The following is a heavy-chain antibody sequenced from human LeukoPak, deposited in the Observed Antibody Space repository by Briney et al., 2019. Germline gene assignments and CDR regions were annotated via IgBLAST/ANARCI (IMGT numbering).Heavy chain of an antibody. CDR3: ARPSNSDWSFDY. J-gene: IGHJ4*02. CDR1: GYSFTSYW. V-gene: IGHV5-51*01. Sequence: GESLQISCQGSGYSFTSYWIGWVRQMPGKGLEWMGIIYPGDSDTRYSPSFQGQVTISADKSISAAYLQWSSLKASDTAMYYCARPSNSDWSFDYWGQGTLVTVSS. CDR2: IYPGDSDT. D-gene: IGHD4-23*01.